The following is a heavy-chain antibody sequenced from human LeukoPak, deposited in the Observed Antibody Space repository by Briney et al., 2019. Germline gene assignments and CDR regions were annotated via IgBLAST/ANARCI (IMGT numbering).Heavy chain of an antibody. D-gene: IGHD5-24*01. CDR1: GGSFRGYY. J-gene: IGHJ3*02. Sequence: SETLSLTCGVYGGSFRGYYWSWIRQPPGKGLEWIGEIHHSGSTNYNPSLKSRVTISVDTSKNQFSLKLSSVTAADTAVYYCARGGMATINAFDIWGQGTMVTVSS. CDR2: IHHSGST. V-gene: IGHV4-34*01. CDR3: ARGGMATINAFDI.